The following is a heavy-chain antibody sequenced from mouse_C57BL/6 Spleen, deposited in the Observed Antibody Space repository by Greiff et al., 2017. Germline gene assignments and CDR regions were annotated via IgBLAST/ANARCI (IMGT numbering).Heavy chain of an antibody. D-gene: IGHD1-1*01. CDR1: GYTFTSHW. Sequence: QVHVKQSGPELVRPGASVKISCKAPGYTFTSHWMQWVRQRPGQGLEWIGEIDPSDSYTNYNQKFKGKSTLTVDKSSSTAYMQLSSLTSEDSAVYYCARYPYYGSSLYWYFDVWGTGTTVTVSS. CDR2: IDPSDSYT. CDR3: ARYPYYGSSLYWYFDV. V-gene: IGHV1-69*01. J-gene: IGHJ1*03.